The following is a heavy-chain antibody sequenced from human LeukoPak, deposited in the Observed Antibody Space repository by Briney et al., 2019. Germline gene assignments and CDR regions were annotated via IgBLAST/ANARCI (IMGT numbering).Heavy chain of an antibody. CDR2: ISTSGSSK. Sequence: KPGGSLRLSCAASGFTFSDYYMSWIRQAPGKGLEWVSYISTSGSSKDYADSVKGRFTTSRDNAKNSLYLQMNSLRAEDTAVYYCAREGVMTTVTLFDYWGQGTLVTVSS. D-gene: IGHD4-17*01. V-gene: IGHV3-11*04. CDR1: GFTFSDYY. J-gene: IGHJ4*02. CDR3: AREGVMTTVTLFDY.